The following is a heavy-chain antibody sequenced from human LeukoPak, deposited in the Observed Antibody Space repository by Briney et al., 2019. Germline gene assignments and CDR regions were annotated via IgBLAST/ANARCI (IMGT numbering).Heavy chain of an antibody. J-gene: IGHJ5*02. Sequence: SETLSLTCAVYDGSFSGYYWSWIRQPPGKGLEWIGEINHSGSTNYNPSLKSRVTISVDTSKNQFSLKLSSVTAADTAVYYCARGGLRYFDWLTGHNWFDPWGQGTLVTVSS. CDR2: INHSGST. CDR1: DGSFSGYY. V-gene: IGHV4-34*01. D-gene: IGHD3-9*01. CDR3: ARGGLRYFDWLTGHNWFDP.